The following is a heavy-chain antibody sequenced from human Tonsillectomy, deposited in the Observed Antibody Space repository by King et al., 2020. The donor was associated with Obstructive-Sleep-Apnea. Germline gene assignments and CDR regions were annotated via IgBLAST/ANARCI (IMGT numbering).Heavy chain of an antibody. J-gene: IGHJ4*02. CDR3: AREAIRLGEFRF. D-gene: IGHD3-16*01. CDR2: VHYSGET. CDR1: GASIGGTYYY. V-gene: IGHV4-31*03. Sequence: VQLQESGPGLVKPSQTLSLTCTVSGASIGGTYYYWSWIRQHPGQGLEWLGLVHYSGETYYNPSLKSRLTISVDTSKNQFSLNLSSVTAADTAIYYCAREAIRLGEFRFWGQGTLVTVSA.